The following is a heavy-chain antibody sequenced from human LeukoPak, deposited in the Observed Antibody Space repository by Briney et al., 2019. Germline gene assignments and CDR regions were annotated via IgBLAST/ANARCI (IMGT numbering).Heavy chain of an antibody. CDR2: IYYSGST. D-gene: IGHD3-22*01. Sequence: SETLSLTCTVSGGSISSYYWSWIRQPPGKGLEWIGYIYYSGSTNYNPSLKSRVTISVDTSKNQFSLKLSFVTAADTAVYYCARGTEWYYDSSGYYPSYYFDYWGQGTLVTVSS. CDR3: ARGTEWYYDSSGYYPSYYFDY. CDR1: GGSISSYY. V-gene: IGHV4-59*01. J-gene: IGHJ4*02.